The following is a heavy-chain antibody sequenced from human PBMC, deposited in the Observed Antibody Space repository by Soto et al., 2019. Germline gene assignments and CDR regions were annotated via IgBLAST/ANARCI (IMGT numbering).Heavy chain of an antibody. Sequence: PEGSLRLSCEASGFIFSDKAIHWARQAPGKGLEWVAVISRDGSLQFYGDSVKGRFVVSRDNSHNTATLQMNSLRADDSAVYYCGRDYYFGSGRSRVADWGQGTLVTVSS. CDR3: GRDYYFGSGRSRVAD. CDR1: GFIFSDKA. J-gene: IGHJ4*02. V-gene: IGHV3-30*09. CDR2: ISRDGSLQ. D-gene: IGHD3-10*01.